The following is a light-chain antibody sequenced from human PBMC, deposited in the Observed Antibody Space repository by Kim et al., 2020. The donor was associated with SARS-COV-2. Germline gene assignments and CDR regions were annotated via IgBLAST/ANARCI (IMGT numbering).Light chain of an antibody. J-gene: IGKJ2*01. CDR1: QGINNW. CDR2: ASS. CDR3: QQAADFPWT. V-gene: IGKV1-12*02. Sequence: SASVEDTVNNTCRGSQGINNWLAWYQQTPGKAPKLLIHASSILQSGVPSRVSGSGSATHFTLTISSLQPEDFATYFCQQAADFPWTFGQGTKLEI.